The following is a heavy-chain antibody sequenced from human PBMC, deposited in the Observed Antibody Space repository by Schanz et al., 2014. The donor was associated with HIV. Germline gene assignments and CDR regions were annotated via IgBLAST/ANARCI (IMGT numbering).Heavy chain of an antibody. D-gene: IGHD3-10*01. J-gene: IGHJ4*02. V-gene: IGHV1-69*01. CDR2: IIPLFGTS. Sequence: QVQLVQSGAEVKKPGSSVKVFCRASGGTFINYAFSWARQAPGQGLEWMGGIIPLFGTSNYAQKFQGRATITADESTSTAYMELSSLRSEDTAVYYCARGFQGFDYWGQGTLVTVSS. CDR3: ARGFQGFDY. CDR1: GGTFINYA.